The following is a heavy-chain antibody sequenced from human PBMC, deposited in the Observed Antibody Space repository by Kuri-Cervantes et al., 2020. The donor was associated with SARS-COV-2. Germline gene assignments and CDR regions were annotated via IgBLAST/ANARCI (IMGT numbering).Heavy chain of an antibody. D-gene: IGHD3-3*01. J-gene: IGHJ2*01. CDR1: GGSISSGDYY. Sequence: SETLSLTCTVSGGSISSGDYYWSWIRRPPGKGLEWIGYIYYSGSTNYNPSLKSRVTISVDTSKNQFSLKLSSVTAADTAVYYCARVVMAYYDFWSGYHPPSGGYFDLWGRGTLVTVSS. CDR2: IYYSGST. CDR3: ARVVMAYYDFWSGYHPPSGGYFDL. V-gene: IGHV4-61*08.